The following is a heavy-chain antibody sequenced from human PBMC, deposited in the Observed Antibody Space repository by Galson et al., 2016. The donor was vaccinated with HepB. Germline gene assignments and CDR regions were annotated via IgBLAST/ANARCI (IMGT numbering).Heavy chain of an antibody. J-gene: IGHJ4*02. V-gene: IGHV5-10-1*01. D-gene: IGHD2/OR15-2a*01. CDR3: GRRTFSDH. Sequence: GAEVKKPGESLRISCEVSGYDFTEHYISWVRQVPGKGLEWMGRIDPTDSQTNYSPSFQGHVTISVDTSISTAYLQWSTLKASDTGMYYCGRRTFSDHWGPGTLVTVSS. CDR1: GYDFTEHY. CDR2: IDPTDSQT.